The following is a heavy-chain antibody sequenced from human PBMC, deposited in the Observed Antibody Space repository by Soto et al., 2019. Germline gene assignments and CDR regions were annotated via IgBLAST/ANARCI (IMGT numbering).Heavy chain of an antibody. V-gene: IGHV3-48*03. D-gene: IGHD3-10*01. CDR1: GFDFNNHW. CDR3: ARGTRGQPGVGMDV. J-gene: IGHJ6*02. Sequence: GGSLRLSCVASGFDFNNHWMSWVLQGAGKALEWVSYTSSSVGTIYYADSVKGRFTISRDNAKNALYLQMNSLRAEDTAVYFCARGTRGQPGVGMDVWGQGTTVTVSS. CDR2: TSSSVGTI.